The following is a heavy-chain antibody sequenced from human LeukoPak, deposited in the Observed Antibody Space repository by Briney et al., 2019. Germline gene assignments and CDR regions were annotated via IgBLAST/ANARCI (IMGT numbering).Heavy chain of an antibody. CDR3: ARVVSSFLQS. D-gene: IGHD3-3*02. J-gene: IGHJ4*02. V-gene: IGHV1-69*13. Sequence: SVKVPCKASGGTFSSYAISWVRQAPGQGLEWMGGIIPIFGTANYAQKFQGRVTITADESTSTAYMELSSLRSEDTAVYYCARVVSSFLQSWGQGTLVTVSS. CDR2: IIPIFGTA. CDR1: GGTFSSYA.